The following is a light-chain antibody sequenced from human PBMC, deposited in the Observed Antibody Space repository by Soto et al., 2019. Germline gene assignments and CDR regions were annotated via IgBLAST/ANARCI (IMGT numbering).Light chain of an antibody. CDR1: SSDVGAYDY. CDR2: DVS. V-gene: IGLV2-11*01. J-gene: IGLJ2*01. CDR3: CSYAGTYE. Sequence: QSALTQPRSVSGSPGQSVTISCTGTSSDVGAYDYVSWYQHHPDKVPKLMIFDVSKRPSGVPDRFSGSKSGNTASLTISGLQADDEADYYCCSYAGTYEFGGGTQLTVL.